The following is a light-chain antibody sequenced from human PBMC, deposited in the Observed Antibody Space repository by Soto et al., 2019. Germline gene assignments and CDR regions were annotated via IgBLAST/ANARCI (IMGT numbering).Light chain of an antibody. CDR2: DAS. Sequence: PSTLSASVGDRVTITCRASQTIGSWLAWYQQKPGKAPKLLIYDASSLESGVPSRFSGRGSGTEFTLTISSLQPDDCATYYCHTYNSYSLHTFGQGTKVDIK. CDR1: QTIGSW. CDR3: HTYNSYSLHT. J-gene: IGKJ2*01. V-gene: IGKV1-5*01.